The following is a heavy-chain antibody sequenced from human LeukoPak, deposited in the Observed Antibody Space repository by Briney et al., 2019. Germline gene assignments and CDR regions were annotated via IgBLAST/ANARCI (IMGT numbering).Heavy chain of an antibody. V-gene: IGHV3-7*01. CDR3: ARDPAPPRSELNGGI. J-gene: IGHJ3*02. D-gene: IGHD3-10*01. CDR2: IKQDGSEK. Sequence: TGRSLRLSCAASGFIFSTYWMSWVRQAPGKGLEWVANIKQDGSEKYYVDSVKGRFTISRDNAKNSLYLQMNSLRVEDTAVYYCARDPAPPRSELNGGIWGQGTMVTVSS. CDR1: GFIFSTYW.